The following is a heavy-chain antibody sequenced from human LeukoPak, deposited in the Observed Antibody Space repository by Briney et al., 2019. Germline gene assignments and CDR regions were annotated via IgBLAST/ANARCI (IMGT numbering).Heavy chain of an antibody. D-gene: IGHD5-24*01. V-gene: IGHV3-7*03. CDR3: AREEVRSFDN. J-gene: IGHJ4*02. Sequence: GGSLRLSCAASGFMFSSYWMTWVRQAPGKGLEWVANIKQDGSEKYYMSSVRGRFTISRDNAKNSLYLQMNNVRAEDTAVYYCAREEVRSFDNWGQGTLVAVSS. CDR2: IKQDGSEK. CDR1: GFMFSSYW.